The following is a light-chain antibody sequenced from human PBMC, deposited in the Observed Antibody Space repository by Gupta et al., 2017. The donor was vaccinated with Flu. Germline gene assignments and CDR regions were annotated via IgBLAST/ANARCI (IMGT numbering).Light chain of an antibody. Sequence: LAVSPGERATLSCRASQSVGSNLAWYQQRPGQAPRLLIYGSFKRPTGIPARFIGRGSGTEFTLTISSLQSEDFAVYYCQQYKDWPPEYTFGQGTRLDIK. V-gene: IGKV3-15*01. J-gene: IGKJ2*01. CDR3: QQYKDWPPEYT. CDR1: QSVGSN. CDR2: GSF.